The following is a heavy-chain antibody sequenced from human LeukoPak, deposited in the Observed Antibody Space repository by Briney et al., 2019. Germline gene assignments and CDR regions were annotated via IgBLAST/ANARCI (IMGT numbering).Heavy chain of an antibody. V-gene: IGHV3-23*01. CDR2: ISGSGGST. D-gene: IGHD2-15*01. J-gene: IGHJ4*02. CDR3: AKHSVFSFRYYFDY. CDR1: GFSFSSYG. Sequence: PGGSLRLSCAASGFSFSSYGMSWVRQAPGKGLEWGSAISGSGGSTYYADSVKGRFTVSRDNSKNTLYLQMSSLSAEDTAVLYCAKHSVFSFRYYFDYWGQGALVTVSS.